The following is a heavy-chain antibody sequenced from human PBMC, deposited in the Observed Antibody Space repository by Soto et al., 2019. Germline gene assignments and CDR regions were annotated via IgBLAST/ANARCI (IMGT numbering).Heavy chain of an antibody. V-gene: IGHV4-59*08. CDR3: ASAYSSSWYSWFDP. CDR1: GGSIGGYY. J-gene: IGHJ5*02. Sequence: SETLSLTCTVSGGSIGGYYWTWIRQPPGKGLEWIGYISDSGSTDYNPSLKSRVTISVDTSKNQFSLRLSSVTAADTAIYYCASAYSSSWYSWFDPWGQGTLVTVSS. CDR2: ISDSGST. D-gene: IGHD6-13*01.